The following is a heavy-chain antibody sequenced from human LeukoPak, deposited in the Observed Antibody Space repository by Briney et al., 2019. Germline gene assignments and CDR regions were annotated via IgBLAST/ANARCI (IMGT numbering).Heavy chain of an antibody. CDR1: GFTFDDYG. CDR2: INWNGGST. Sequence: GGSLRLSCAASGFTFDDYGMSWVRQAPGKGLEWVSGINWNGGSTGYADSVKGRLTISRDNAKNSLYLQMNSLRAEDTALYYCARYSGSYVYYYYMDVWGKGTTVTVSS. CDR3: ARYSGSYVYYYYMDV. J-gene: IGHJ6*03. D-gene: IGHD1-26*01. V-gene: IGHV3-20*04.